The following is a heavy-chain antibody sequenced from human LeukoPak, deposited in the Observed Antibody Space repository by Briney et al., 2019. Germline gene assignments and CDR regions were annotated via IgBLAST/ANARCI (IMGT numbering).Heavy chain of an antibody. V-gene: IGHV3-74*01. Sequence: GGSLRLSCAASGFTFSSYWMHWVRQAPGKGLVWVSRINSDGSSTSYADSVKGRFTISRDNAKNTLYLQMNSLRAEDTAVYYCARGRYDSRIFDYWGQGTLVTVSS. J-gene: IGHJ4*02. CDR1: GFTFSSYW. CDR2: INSDGSST. D-gene: IGHD3-22*01. CDR3: ARGRYDSRIFDY.